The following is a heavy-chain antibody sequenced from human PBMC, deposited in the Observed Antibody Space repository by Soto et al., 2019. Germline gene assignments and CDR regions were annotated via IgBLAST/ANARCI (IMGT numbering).Heavy chain of an antibody. J-gene: IGHJ3*02. D-gene: IGHD3-3*01. CDR3: ARDLDDFWSGYYRVEALDI. Sequence: SLKVSCKASGYTFTSYGISWVRQAPGQGLEWMGWISAYNGNTNYAQKLQGRVTMTTDTSTSTAYMELRSLRSDDTAVYYCARDLDDFWSGYYRVEALDIWGQGTMVTVSS. CDR1: GYTFTSYG. CDR2: ISAYNGNT. V-gene: IGHV1-18*01.